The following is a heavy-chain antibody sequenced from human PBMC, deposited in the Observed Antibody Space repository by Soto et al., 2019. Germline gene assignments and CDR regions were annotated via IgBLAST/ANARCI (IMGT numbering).Heavy chain of an antibody. CDR2: ISVSGGRT. Sequence: EVQLLESGGGLVQPGGSLRLSCAASGFTFSSYAMSWVRQAPGKGLEWVSGISVSGGRTYYADSVKGRFTISRDNSKNTLYLQMNSLRAEDTAVYFCANRYSSGWYGADYWGQGTLVTVSS. V-gene: IGHV3-23*01. J-gene: IGHJ4*02. CDR3: ANRYSSGWYGADY. CDR1: GFTFSSYA. D-gene: IGHD6-19*01.